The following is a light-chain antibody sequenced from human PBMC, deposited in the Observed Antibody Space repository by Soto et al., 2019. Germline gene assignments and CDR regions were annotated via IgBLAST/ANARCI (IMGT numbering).Light chain of an antibody. CDR1: QSVSTY. J-gene: IGKJ4*01. CDR2: DAS. CDR3: QQRSNWLT. V-gene: IGKV3-11*01. Sequence: EIVLTQSPATLSLSPGERATLSCRASQSVSTYLAWYQQKPGQAPRLLIYDASNRATGIPARFSGSGSGTDFTLTISSLEPEDFAVYYCQQRSNWLTFGGRGKADIK.